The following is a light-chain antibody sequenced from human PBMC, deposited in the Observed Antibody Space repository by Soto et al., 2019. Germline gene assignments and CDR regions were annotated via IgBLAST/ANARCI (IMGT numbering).Light chain of an antibody. J-gene: IGLJ1*01. CDR3: QSYDSSLSGYV. V-gene: IGLV1-40*01. CDR1: SSNIGAGYD. CDR2: GNS. Sequence: QSGLTQPPSVSGAPGQRVTSSCTGSSSNIGAGYDVHWYQQLPGTAPKLLIYGNSNRPSGVPDRFSGSKSGTSASLAITGLQAEDEADYYCQSYDSSLSGYVFGTGTKVTVL.